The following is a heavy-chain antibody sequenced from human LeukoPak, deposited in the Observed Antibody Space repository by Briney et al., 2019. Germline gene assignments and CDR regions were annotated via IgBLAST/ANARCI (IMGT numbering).Heavy chain of an antibody. D-gene: IGHD5-12*01. V-gene: IGHV4-61*02. CDR1: GGSISSGDYY. CDR2: IYTSGST. Sequence: SETLSLTCTVSGGSISSGDYYWSWIRQPAGKGLEWIGRIYTSGSTNYNPSLKSRVTISVDTSKNQFSLKLSSVTAADTAVYYCARDNRRRATMTSGGGYFDYWGQGTLVTVSS. J-gene: IGHJ4*02. CDR3: ARDNRRRATMTSGGGYFDY.